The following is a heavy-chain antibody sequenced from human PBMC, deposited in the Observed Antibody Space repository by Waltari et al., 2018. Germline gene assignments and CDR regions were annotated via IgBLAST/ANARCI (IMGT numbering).Heavy chain of an antibody. V-gene: IGHV3-7*01. CDR2: INEDGSRT. Sequence: GGSGFIFNSFWASGGRQAPGKGLEWVANINEDGSRTYYLDSVKGRFTISRDNAKNSLSLQMNSLRAEDTAVYYCVRGIDLWGQGTLVTVSS. CDR1: GFIFNSFW. D-gene: IGHD3-9*01. J-gene: IGHJ4*02. CDR3: VRGIDL.